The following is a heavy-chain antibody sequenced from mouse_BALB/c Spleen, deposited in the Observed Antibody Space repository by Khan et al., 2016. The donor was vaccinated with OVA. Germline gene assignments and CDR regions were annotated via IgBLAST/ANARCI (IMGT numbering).Heavy chain of an antibody. V-gene: IGHV1S137*01. D-gene: IGHD1-1*02. Sequence: QVQLKQSGAELVRPGVSVKISCKGSGYTFTDYAMHWVKQSHAKSLEWIGVISTYYGDADYTQNFQGKTSMTVDKSSSTAYMELARLTSEDSAIYYCARGGRFAYWGQGTLVTVSA. CDR2: ISTYYGDA. J-gene: IGHJ3*01. CDR3: ARGGRFAY. CDR1: GYTFTDYA.